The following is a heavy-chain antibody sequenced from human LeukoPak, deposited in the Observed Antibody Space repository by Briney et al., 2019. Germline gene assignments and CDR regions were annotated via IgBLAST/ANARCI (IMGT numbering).Heavy chain of an antibody. Sequence: SETLSLTCAVYGGSFSGYYWSWIRQPPGKGLEWIGEINHSGSTNYNPSLKSRVTISVDTSKNQFSLKLSSVTAADTAVYYCARDPSARLVPAAQDWGQGTLVTVSS. V-gene: IGHV4-34*01. D-gene: IGHD2-2*01. CDR3: ARDPSARLVPAAQD. J-gene: IGHJ4*02. CDR2: INHSGST. CDR1: GGSFSGYY.